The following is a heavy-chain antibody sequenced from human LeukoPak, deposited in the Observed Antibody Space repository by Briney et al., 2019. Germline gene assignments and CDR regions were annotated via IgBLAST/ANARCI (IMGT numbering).Heavy chain of an antibody. J-gene: IGHJ4*02. D-gene: IGHD1-26*01. CDR1: GGSFSGYY. V-gene: IGHV4-34*01. CDR3: ARHGGSYDY. CDR2: INHSGST. Sequence: PPETLSLTCAVYGGSFSGYYWSWIRQPPGKGLEWIGEINHSGSTNYNPSLKSRVTISVDTSKNQFSLKLSSMTAADTAVYYCARHGGSYDYWGQGTLVTVSS.